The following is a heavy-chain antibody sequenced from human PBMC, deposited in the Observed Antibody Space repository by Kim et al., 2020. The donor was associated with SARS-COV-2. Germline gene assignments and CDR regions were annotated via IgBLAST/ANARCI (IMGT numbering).Heavy chain of an antibody. CDR3: ARDRGGLDYYDSSGYRYFDL. D-gene: IGHD3-22*01. J-gene: IGHJ2*01. V-gene: IGHV3-30-3*01. CDR1: GFTFSSYA. Sequence: GGSLRLSCAASGFTFSSYAMHWVRQAPGKGLEWVAVISYDGSNKYYADSVKGRFTISRDNSKNTLYLQMNSLRAEDTAVYYCARDRGGLDYYDSSGYRYFDLWGRGTLVTVSS. CDR2: ISYDGSNK.